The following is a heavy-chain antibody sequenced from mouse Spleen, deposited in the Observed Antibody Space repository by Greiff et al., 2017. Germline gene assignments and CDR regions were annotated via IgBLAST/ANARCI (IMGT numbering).Heavy chain of an antibody. CDR1: GYTFTSYG. V-gene: IGHV1-81*01. J-gene: IGHJ1*01. D-gene: IGHD4-1*01. CDR3: AREKDLGRGWYFDV. CDR2: IYPRSGNT. Sequence: QVQLQQSGAELARPGASVKLSCKASGYTFTSYGISWVKQRTGQGLEWIGEIYPRSGNTYYNEKFKGKATLTADKSSSTAYMELRSLTSEDSAVHFCAREKDLGRGWYFDVWGAGTTVTVSS.